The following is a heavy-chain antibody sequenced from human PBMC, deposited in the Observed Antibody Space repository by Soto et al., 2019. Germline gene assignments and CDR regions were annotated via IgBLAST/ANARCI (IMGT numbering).Heavy chain of an antibody. CDR1: GLTVSGKKY. CDR3: ATWHEREHAYDV. J-gene: IGHJ3*01. V-gene: IGHV3-53*01. CDR2: LYDLDGS. Sequence: DVQLVESGGGLMQPGESLRLSCAASGLTVSGKKYVAWVRQAPGKGLEWVSALYDLDGSFYSDSVKGRFTTSSDSSKTPVYLQMNDLRPADTAVYYCATWHEREHAYDVWGQGTTVTVSS. D-gene: IGHD1-1*01.